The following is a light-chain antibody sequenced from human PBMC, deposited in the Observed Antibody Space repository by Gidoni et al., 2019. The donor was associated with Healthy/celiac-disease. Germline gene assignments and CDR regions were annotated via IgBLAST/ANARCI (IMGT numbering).Light chain of an antibody. J-gene: IGKJ2*02. V-gene: IGKV1-39*01. CDR1: QSISSY. CDR3: QQNYSTPGT. Sequence: DIQMTQSPSSLPASVGDRVTITCPASQSISSYLNWYQLPSRFSGSGSGTDFTLTISSLQPEDFATYYCQQNYSTPGTFGQGTKLEIK.